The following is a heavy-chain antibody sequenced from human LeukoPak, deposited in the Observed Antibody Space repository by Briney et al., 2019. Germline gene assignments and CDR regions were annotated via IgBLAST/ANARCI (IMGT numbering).Heavy chain of an antibody. J-gene: IGHJ4*02. V-gene: IGHV3-48*01. Sequence: GGSVRLSCAASGFTFTSYRLNWVRQAPGKGLEWVSYISPTTIYYADSVRGRFTISRDDAKNSLYLQMNSLRAEDTAIYYCARDTAYSFDYWGQGTLVTVSS. D-gene: IGHD2-21*01. CDR1: GFTFTSYR. CDR2: ISPTTI. CDR3: ARDTAYSFDY.